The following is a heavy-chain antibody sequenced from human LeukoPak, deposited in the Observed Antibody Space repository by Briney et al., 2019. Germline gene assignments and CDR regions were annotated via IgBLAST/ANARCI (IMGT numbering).Heavy chain of an antibody. V-gene: IGHV3-30*02. CDR2: IRYDGSNK. CDR1: GFTFSSYG. CDR3: AKDHSSSWYNYYYYYIDV. J-gene: IGHJ6*03. D-gene: IGHD6-13*01. Sequence: GGSLRLSCAASGFTFSSYGMHWVRQAPGKGLEWVAFIRYDGSNKYYADSVKGRFTISRDNSKNTLYLQMNSLRAEDTAVYYCAKDHSSSWYNYYYYYIDVWGKGTTVTVSS.